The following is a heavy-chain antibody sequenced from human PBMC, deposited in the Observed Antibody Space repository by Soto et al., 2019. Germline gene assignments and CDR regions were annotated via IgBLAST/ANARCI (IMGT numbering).Heavy chain of an antibody. CDR3: AASLGNRYCSSTSCFTTFDY. Sequence: SVEVSCKASGFTFTSSAVQWVRQARGQRLEWIGWIVVGSGNTNYAQKFQERVTITRDMSTSTAYMELSSLRSEDTAVYYCAASLGNRYCSSTSCFTTFDYWGQGTLVTVSS. J-gene: IGHJ4*02. CDR2: IVVGSGNT. CDR1: GFTFTSSA. D-gene: IGHD2-2*01. V-gene: IGHV1-58*01.